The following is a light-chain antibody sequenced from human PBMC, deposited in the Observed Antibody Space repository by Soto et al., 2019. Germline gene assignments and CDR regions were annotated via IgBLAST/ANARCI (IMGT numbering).Light chain of an antibody. CDR1: QSVSSSY. V-gene: IGKV3-20*01. CDR2: GAS. J-gene: IGKJ1*01. CDR3: QQYGSSPQT. Sequence: EIVLTQSPGTLSLSPGERATLSCRASQSVSSSYLAWYQQKPGQAPRLLIYGASSRATGIPDRFSGSGSGTDFTLTISRLEPEDCAVYYCQQYGSSPQTFGQVTKVEIK.